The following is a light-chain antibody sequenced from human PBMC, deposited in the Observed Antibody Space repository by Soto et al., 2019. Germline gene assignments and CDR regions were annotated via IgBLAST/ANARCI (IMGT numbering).Light chain of an antibody. V-gene: IGKV1-6*01. Sequence: AIPMTQSPSSLSASVGDRVTITCRASQGIRNDLGWYQLKPGRAPQLLIYAASTLQSGVPSRFSGSGSGTDFTLTISSLQPEDFATYYCLQDYNRPWTFGQGTKVEIK. CDR3: LQDYNRPWT. CDR1: QGIRND. CDR2: AAS. J-gene: IGKJ1*01.